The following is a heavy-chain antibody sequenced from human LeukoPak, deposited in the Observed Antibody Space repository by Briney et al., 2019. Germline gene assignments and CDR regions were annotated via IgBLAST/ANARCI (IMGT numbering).Heavy chain of an antibody. J-gene: IGHJ4*02. Sequence: GGSLRLSCAASGFTFSSSTMSWVRQAPGKGLEWVSSISGSGDSTWYADSVKGRFTISRDNSKNTLYLQMNSLRAEDTAVYYCAKDSAYSYGYGYYFDYWGQGTLVTVSS. CDR2: ISGSGDST. CDR3: AKDSAYSYGYGYYFDY. D-gene: IGHD5-18*01. V-gene: IGHV3-23*01. CDR1: GFTFSSST.